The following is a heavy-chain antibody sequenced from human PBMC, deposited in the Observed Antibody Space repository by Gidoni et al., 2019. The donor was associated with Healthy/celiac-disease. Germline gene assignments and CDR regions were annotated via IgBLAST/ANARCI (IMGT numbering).Heavy chain of an antibody. V-gene: IGHV3-21*01. J-gene: IGHJ6*02. CDR1: GFTFSSYS. Sequence: EVQLLESGGGLVKPGGSLRLSCAASGFTFSSYSMNWVRQAPGKGLEGVASISSSSSSIYDEDSVKGRFTISRDNAKNSLYLQMNSLRAEDTAVYYCARDFGVVVPAAIHDYYGMDVWGQGTTVTVSS. CDR2: ISSSSSSI. CDR3: ARDFGVVVPAAIHDYYGMDV. D-gene: IGHD2-2*01.